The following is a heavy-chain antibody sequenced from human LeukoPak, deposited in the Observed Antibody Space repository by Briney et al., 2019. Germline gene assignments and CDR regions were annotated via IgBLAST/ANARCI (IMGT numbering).Heavy chain of an antibody. J-gene: IGHJ4*02. V-gene: IGHV3-21*01. CDR2: ISSSSTYI. CDR3: ARGPELVLDY. Sequence: GVSLRLSCAASGFTFSSYSMNRVRQAPGKGLEWVSSISSSSTYIYYADSGKGRFTISRDNAKNSLYLQMNSLRAEDTAVFYCARGPELVLDYWGQGTLVTVSS. D-gene: IGHD1-7*01. CDR1: GFTFSSYS.